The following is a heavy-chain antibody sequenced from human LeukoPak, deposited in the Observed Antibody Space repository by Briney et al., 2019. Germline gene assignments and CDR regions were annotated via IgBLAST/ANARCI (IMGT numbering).Heavy chain of an antibody. Sequence: GGPLRLSCAASGFTFSSYWMSWVRQAPGKGLEWVANIKGDGSEKYYVDSVKGRFTISRDNAKNSLYLQMNSLRAEDTAVYYCARAGTSHLLYYFDYWGQGTLVTVSS. J-gene: IGHJ4*02. CDR3: ARAGTSHLLYYFDY. CDR2: IKGDGSEK. CDR1: GFTFSSYW. D-gene: IGHD2-15*01. V-gene: IGHV3-7*01.